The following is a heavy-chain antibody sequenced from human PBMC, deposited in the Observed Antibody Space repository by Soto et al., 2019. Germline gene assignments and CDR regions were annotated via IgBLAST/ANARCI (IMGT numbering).Heavy chain of an antibody. CDR3: ARQSYDTSDYFDY. D-gene: IGHD3-22*01. CDR1: GNSISSSSYY. CDR2: IYYSGTT. J-gene: IGHJ4*02. Sequence: TLSLTCTVSGNSISSSSYYWGWIRQPPGKGLEWIGSIYYSGTTYYNPSLKSRVTISVDTSRIHFSLKLISVTAADTALYYCARQSYDTSDYFDYWGQG. V-gene: IGHV4-39*01.